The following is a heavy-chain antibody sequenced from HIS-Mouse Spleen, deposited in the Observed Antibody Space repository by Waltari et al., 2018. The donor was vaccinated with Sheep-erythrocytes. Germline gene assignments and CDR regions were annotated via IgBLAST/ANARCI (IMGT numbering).Heavy chain of an antibody. CDR3: VRETEWELSFDY. CDR1: GFTFSSYW. Sequence: EVQLVESGGGLVQPGGCLRLSWAASGFTFSSYWMHWVRQAPGKGLVWVSRINSDGSSTSYADSVKGRFTISRDNAKNTLYLQMNSLRAEDTAVYYCVRETEWELSFDYWGQGTLVTVSS. J-gene: IGHJ4*02. D-gene: IGHD1-26*01. V-gene: IGHV3-74*01. CDR2: INSDGSST.